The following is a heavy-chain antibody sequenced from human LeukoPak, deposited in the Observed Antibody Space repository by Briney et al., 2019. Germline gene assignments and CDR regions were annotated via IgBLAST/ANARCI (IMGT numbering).Heavy chain of an antibody. D-gene: IGHD5-12*01. CDR2: ISSSSSYI. Sequence: GGSLRLSCAASGFTFSSYSMNWVRQAPGKGLEWVSSISSSSSYIYYADSVKGRFTISRDNAKNTLYLQMNSLRAEDTAVYYCARDPAIVATIYDYWGQRTLVTVSS. J-gene: IGHJ4*02. V-gene: IGHV3-21*01. CDR1: GFTFSSYS. CDR3: ARDPAIVATIYDY.